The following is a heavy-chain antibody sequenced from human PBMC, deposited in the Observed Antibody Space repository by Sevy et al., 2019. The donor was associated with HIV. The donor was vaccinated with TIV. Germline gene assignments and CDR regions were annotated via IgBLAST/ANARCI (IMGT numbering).Heavy chain of an antibody. Sequence: ASVKVSCKASGGTFSTYIISWVRQAPGQGLEWMGGIIASAGNANYAQNFQGRVTFTADESTSTAYMQMSGLRSEDTAIYYCARLYPCGGACYYFDYWGQGTLVTVSS. V-gene: IGHV1-69*13. J-gene: IGHJ4*02. CDR1: GGTFSTYI. CDR3: ARLYPCGGACYYFDY. D-gene: IGHD2-21*02. CDR2: IIASAGNA.